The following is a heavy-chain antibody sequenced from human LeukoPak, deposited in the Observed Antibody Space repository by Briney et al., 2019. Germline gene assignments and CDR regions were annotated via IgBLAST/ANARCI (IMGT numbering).Heavy chain of an antibody. CDR1: GGSISSGGYY. J-gene: IGHJ5*02. CDR2: IYHSGST. V-gene: IGHV4-30-2*01. CDR3: ARSSSGLDP. Sequence: PSQTLSLTCTVSGGSISSGGYYWSWIRQPPGKGLEWIGYIYHSGSTYYNSSLKSRVTISVDRSKNQFSLKLSSVTAADTAVYYCARSSSGLDPWGQGTLVSASS. D-gene: IGHD6-6*01.